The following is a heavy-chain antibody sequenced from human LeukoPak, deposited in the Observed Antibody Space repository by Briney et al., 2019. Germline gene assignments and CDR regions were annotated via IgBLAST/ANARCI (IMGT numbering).Heavy chain of an antibody. J-gene: IGHJ4*02. CDR3: ARVGRLQYGDYVAFDY. Sequence: GGSLRLSCAPSGFTFTNNYMIWIRQPPGKGLKWVSYISVSGTTMYYADSVKGRFTLSRDNAKNSLYLQMNSLRAEDTAVYYCARVGRLQYGDYVAFDYWGQGALVTVSS. V-gene: IGHV3-11*01. D-gene: IGHD4-17*01. CDR1: GFTFTNNY. CDR2: ISVSGTTM.